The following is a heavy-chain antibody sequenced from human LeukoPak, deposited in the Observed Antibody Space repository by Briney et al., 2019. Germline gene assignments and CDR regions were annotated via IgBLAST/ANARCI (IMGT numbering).Heavy chain of an antibody. D-gene: IGHD1-26*01. CDR2: INPNSGGT. J-gene: IGHJ4*02. CDR3: ARAQVGATPEEYYFDY. CDR1: GYTFTGYF. V-gene: IGHV1-2*02. Sequence: ASVKVSCKASGYTFTGYFIHWVRQAPGQGLEWMGWINPNSGGTNYAQKFQGRVTMTRDTSISTAYMELSRLRSDDTAVYYCARAQVGATPEEYYFDYWGQGTLVTVSS.